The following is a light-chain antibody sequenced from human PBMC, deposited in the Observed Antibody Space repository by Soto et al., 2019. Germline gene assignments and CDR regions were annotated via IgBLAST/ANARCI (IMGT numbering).Light chain of an antibody. CDR1: QDLSTY. Sequence: DIQLTQSPSFLSASVGDRVTLNCRASQDLSTYLAWYQQKPGKAPNLLIYVASTLQNGVPSRFSGTGSGTEFTLTITNLQPEDFATYYGQQLDSYPRTFGGGTEVEI. J-gene: IGKJ4*01. CDR3: QQLDSYPRT. V-gene: IGKV1-9*01. CDR2: VAS.